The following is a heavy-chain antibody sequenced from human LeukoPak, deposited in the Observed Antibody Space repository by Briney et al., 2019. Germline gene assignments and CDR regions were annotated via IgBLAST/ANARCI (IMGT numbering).Heavy chain of an antibody. CDR2: IYPGDSDT. D-gene: IGHD3-22*01. CDR3: ARGGYYDSSGYLTAFDY. Sequence: GESLKISCKGSGYSFTSYWIGWVRQMPGKGLEWMGIIYPGDSDTRYSPSFQGQVTISADKSISTSYLRWSSLKASDTAMYYCARGGYYDSSGYLTAFDYWGQGTLVTVSS. V-gene: IGHV5-51*01. CDR1: GYSFTSYW. J-gene: IGHJ4*02.